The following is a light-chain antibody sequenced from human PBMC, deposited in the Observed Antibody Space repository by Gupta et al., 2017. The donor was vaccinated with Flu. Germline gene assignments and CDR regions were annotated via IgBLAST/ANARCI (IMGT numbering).Light chain of an antibody. CDR3: QQRNVWPLT. J-gene: IGKJ4*01. CDR1: ESIGTY. V-gene: IGKV3-11*01. CDR2: HAS. Sequence: VFAQSSGTLSLSPGETATLSCRASESIGTYLSWLQQKPGQAPRLLIYHASKRAADIPARFSGSGSGTDFTLTISSLEAEDFGIYYCQQRNVWPLTFGRGTKVET.